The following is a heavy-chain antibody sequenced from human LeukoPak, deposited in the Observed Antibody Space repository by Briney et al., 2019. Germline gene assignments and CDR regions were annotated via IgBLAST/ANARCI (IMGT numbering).Heavy chain of an antibody. Sequence: PGGSLRLSCAASGFTFSSYSMNWVRQAPGKGLEWVSSFSSRNTYIYYADSVKGRFTISRDNAKNSLYLQMSSLRAEDTAVYYCARELSGDLDYWGQGTLVTVSS. D-gene: IGHD3-3*01. V-gene: IGHV3-21*01. CDR3: ARELSGDLDY. CDR1: GFTFSSYS. J-gene: IGHJ4*02. CDR2: FSSRNTYI.